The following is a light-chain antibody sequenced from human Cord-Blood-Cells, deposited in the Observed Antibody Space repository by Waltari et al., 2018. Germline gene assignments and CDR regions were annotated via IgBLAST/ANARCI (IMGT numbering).Light chain of an antibody. Sequence: SSELTQDPAVSVPLGQAVGTTCQGSSPSGSYTSWYQQKPGQAPVLVIYGKNNRPSGIPDRFSGSSSGNTASLTITGAQAEDEADYYCNSRDSSGNHYVFGTGTKVTVL. V-gene: IGLV3-19*01. CDR2: GKN. CDR1: SPSGSY. J-gene: IGLJ1*01. CDR3: NSRDSSGNHYV.